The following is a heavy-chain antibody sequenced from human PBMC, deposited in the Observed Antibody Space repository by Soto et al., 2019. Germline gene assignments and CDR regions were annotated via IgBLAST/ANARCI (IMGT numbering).Heavy chain of an antibody. J-gene: IGHJ6*02. CDR1: GYTFTSYY. CDR2: INPSGGST. CDR3: ARDWGYCSSTSCYNGGYYYYGMDV. V-gene: IGHV1-46*01. D-gene: IGHD2-2*01. Sequence: QVQLVQSGAEVKKPGASVKVSCKASGYTFTSYYMHWVRQAPGQGLEWMGIINPSGGSTSYAQKFPGRVTMTRDTSTSTVYMELSSLRSEDTAVYYCARDWGYCSSTSCYNGGYYYYGMDVWGQGTTVTVSS.